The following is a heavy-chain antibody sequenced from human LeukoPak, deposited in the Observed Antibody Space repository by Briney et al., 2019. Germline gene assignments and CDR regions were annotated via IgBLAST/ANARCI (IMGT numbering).Heavy chain of an antibody. Sequence: SETLSLTCAVYGGSFSGYYWSWIRQPPGKGLEWIGEINHSGSTNYNPSLKSRVTISVDTSTNQFSLKLSSVTAADTAVYYCASHRARYCSSTSCPRPFDYWGQGTLVTVSS. V-gene: IGHV4-34*01. D-gene: IGHD2-2*01. CDR2: INHSGST. CDR3: ASHRARYCSSTSCPRPFDY. CDR1: GGSFSGYY. J-gene: IGHJ4*02.